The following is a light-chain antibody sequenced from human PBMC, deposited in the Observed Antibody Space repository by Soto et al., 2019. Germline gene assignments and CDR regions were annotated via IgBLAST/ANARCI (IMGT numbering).Light chain of an antibody. CDR3: AKWHTTFSRLYV. Sequence: QAVLTQPPSASGTPGQRVTFSCSGSSSNVGSATVDWYQQLPGTAPKLLIFNNNQRPSGVPDRFSGSKSGTSASLAISGLQSEDEGYYYCAKWHTTFSRLYVFGPGTKVTVL. CDR1: SSNVGSAT. CDR2: NNN. V-gene: IGLV1-44*01. J-gene: IGLJ1*01.